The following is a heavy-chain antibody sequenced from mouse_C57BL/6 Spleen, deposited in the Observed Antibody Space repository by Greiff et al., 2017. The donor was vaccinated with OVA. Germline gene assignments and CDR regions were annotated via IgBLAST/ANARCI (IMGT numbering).Heavy chain of an antibody. CDR3: ARDWDVPPFAY. Sequence: EVKVEESGGGLVKPGGSLKLSCAASGFTFSDYGMHWVRQAPEKGLEWVAYISSGSSTIYYADTVKGRFTISRDNAKNTLFLQMTSLRSEDTAMYYCARDWDVPPFAYWGQGTLVTVSA. CDR1: GFTFSDYG. D-gene: IGHD4-1*01. CDR2: ISSGSSTI. V-gene: IGHV5-17*01. J-gene: IGHJ3*01.